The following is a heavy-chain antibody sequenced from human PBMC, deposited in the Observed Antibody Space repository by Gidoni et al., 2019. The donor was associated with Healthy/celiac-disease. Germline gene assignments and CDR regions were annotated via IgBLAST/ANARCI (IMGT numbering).Heavy chain of an antibody. V-gene: IGHV3-21*01. D-gene: IGHD3-22*01. Sequence: EVQLVESGGGLVQPGGSLRLSCAPPGFTFSSYSMNWVRQAPGKGLEWVSSISSSSSYIYYADSVKGRFTISRDNAKNSLYLQMNSLRAEDTAVYYCARDLSSSGYYGYWGQGTLVTVSS. J-gene: IGHJ4*02. CDR3: ARDLSSSGYYGY. CDR2: ISSSSSYI. CDR1: GFTFSSYS.